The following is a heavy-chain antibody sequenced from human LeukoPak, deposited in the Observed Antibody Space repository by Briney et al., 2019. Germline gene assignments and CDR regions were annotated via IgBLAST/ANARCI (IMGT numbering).Heavy chain of an antibody. CDR3: AKDTSIGRYCTNGVCSPFDY. J-gene: IGHJ4*02. D-gene: IGHD2-8*01. V-gene: IGHV3-23*01. CDR2: ISDSGGST. CDR1: GFTFSSYA. Sequence: GGSLRLSCAASGFTFSSYAMSWVRQAPGKGLEWVSAISDSGGSTYDADSVKGRFTISRDNSKNTLYLQMNSLRAEDTAVYYCAKDTSIGRYCTNGVCSPFDYRGQGTLVTVSS.